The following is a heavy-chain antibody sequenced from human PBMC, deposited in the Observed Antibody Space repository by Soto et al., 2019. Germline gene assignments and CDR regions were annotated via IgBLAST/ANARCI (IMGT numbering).Heavy chain of an antibody. D-gene: IGHD1-1*01. CDR1: GYAFATYA. CDR3: ARRAETNGWNGFGADKYYFDF. J-gene: IGHJ4*02. CDR2: INCGNGNT. V-gene: IGHV1-3*01. Sequence: GASVKVSCKASGYAFATYAIHWVRQAPGQGLEYMGWINCGNGNTKYSQKLQGRLTITRDTSASTAYMELSSLRSEDTAVYYCARRAETNGWNGFGADKYYFDFWGQGTLVTVSS.